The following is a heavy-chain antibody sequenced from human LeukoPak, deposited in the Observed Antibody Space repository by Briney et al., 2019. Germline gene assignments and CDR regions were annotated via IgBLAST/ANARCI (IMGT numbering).Heavy chain of an antibody. CDR1: GYTFTSYG. V-gene: IGHV1-18*01. CDR3: ARGFLDYGDYESLDY. CDR2: ISAYNGNT. D-gene: IGHD4-17*01. Sequence: ASVKVSCKASGYTFTSYGISWVRQAPGQGLEWMGWISAYNGNTNYAQKLQGRVTMTTDTSTSTAYMELRSLRSDDTAVYYCARGFLDYGDYESLDYWGQGTLVTVSS. J-gene: IGHJ4*02.